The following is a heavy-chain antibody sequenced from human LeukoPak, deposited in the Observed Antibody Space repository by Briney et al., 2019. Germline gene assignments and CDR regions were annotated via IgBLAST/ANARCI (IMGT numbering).Heavy chain of an antibody. CDR2: ISYDGSNK. V-gene: IGHV3-30*18. D-gene: IGHD3-9*01. J-gene: IGHJ4*02. CDR3: AKDYYDILTGQPLSFDY. CDR1: GFTISSYG. Sequence: TGGSLRLSCAASGFTISSYGMDWVRQARGKGLEWVAVISYDGSNKYYADSVKGRFTISRDNSKNTLYLQMNSLRAEDTALYYCAKDYYDILTGQPLSFDYWGQGTLVTVSS.